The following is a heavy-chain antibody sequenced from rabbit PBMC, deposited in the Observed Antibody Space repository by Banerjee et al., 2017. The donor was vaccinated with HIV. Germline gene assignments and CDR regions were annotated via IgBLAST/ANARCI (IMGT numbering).Heavy chain of an antibody. V-gene: IGHV1S45*01. CDR2: INTTSGNT. CDR3: ARSYGGGGWNFNL. D-gene: IGHD8-1*01. CDR1: GFSFSNKYV. Sequence: QEQLEESGGDLVKPEGSLTLTCTASGFSFSNKYVMCWVRQAPGKGLEWIACINTTSGNTVYASWAKGRFTVSRTSSTTVALQMTSLTAADTATYFCARSYGGGGWNFNLWGPGTLVTVS. J-gene: IGHJ4*01.